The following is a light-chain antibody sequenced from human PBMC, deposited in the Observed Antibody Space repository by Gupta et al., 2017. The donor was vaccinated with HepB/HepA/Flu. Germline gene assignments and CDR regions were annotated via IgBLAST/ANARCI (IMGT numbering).Light chain of an antibody. Sequence: QSVLTQPPSVSGAPGQLVTISCPGSSSNIGAGYDVHWYQQLPGTAPKLLIYGNRNRPAGGTDRVSGSKAGSSAAMASTGLQAEEEADYYCQAYDSSRSGDVVFGGGTKLTVL. J-gene: IGLJ2*01. V-gene: IGLV1-40*01. CDR3: QAYDSSRSGDVV. CDR1: SSNIGAGYD. CDR2: GNR.